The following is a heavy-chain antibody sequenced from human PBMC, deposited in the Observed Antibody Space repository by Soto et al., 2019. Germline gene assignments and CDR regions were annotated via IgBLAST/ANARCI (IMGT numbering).Heavy chain of an antibody. J-gene: IGHJ4*02. CDR3: AIGGAYCYGDCTRAH. Sequence: EVQVVQSGGGSVQPGGSLRLSCEASGFTFSSYGMTWVRQAPGKGLEWVAGISGSGVDTKYADSVKGRFIIARVNSMNKMYLQMNNLRVEDTAVYFCAIGGAYCYGDCTRAHWGQGTLVTVSS. CDR2: ISGSGVDT. D-gene: IGHD2-21*02. CDR1: GFTFSSYG. V-gene: IGHV3-23*04.